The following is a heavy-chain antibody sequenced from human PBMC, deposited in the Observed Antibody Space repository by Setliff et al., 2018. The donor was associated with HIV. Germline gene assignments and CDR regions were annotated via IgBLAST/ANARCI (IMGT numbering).Heavy chain of an antibody. CDR3: ARTYYDFWSGSYSYKWFDP. CDR1: GGSISSGSYY. Sequence: SETLSLTCTVSGGSISSGSYYWSWIRQPAGKGLEWIGHIYTSGSTNYNPSLKSRLTISVDMSKNQFSLKLRSVTAADTAFYYCARTYYDFWSGSYSYKWFDPWGQGTLVTVSS. CDR2: IYTSGST. D-gene: IGHD3-3*01. V-gene: IGHV4-61*09. J-gene: IGHJ5*02.